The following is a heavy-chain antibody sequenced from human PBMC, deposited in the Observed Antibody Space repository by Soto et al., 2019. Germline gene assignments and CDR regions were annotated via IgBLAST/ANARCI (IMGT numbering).Heavy chain of an antibody. CDR1: GGSISSAAYC. CDR3: ARGPSRDKIDY. CDR2: IYDGGTT. Sequence: SETLSLTCTVSGGSISSAAYCWSWIRQSKDKGLEWIGHIYDGGTTYSSPSLKGRVTISADTSETQFSLKLSSVSAADTAVYYCARGPSRDKIDYSGKGIQVTVSS. J-gene: IGHJ4*02. V-gene: IGHV4-30-4*01.